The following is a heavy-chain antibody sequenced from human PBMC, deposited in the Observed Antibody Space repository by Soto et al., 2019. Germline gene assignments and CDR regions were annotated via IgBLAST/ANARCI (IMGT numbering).Heavy chain of an antibody. CDR1: GFIFSRYS. V-gene: IGHV3-21*01. Sequence: GWSLRLCCAVSGFIFSRYSMNWVRQAPGKGMEWVSSIGTSGSYIYDTDSVKGRFTISRDDTKDSLYLQMNSLRAADTAIYYYAIRPPFVGPDYWRQGT. D-gene: IGHD3-3*01. CDR2: IGTSGSYI. J-gene: IGHJ4*02. CDR3: AIRPPFVGPDY.